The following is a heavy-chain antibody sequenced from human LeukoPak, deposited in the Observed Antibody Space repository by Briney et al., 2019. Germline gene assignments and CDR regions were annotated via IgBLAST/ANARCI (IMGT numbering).Heavy chain of an antibody. J-gene: IGHJ4*02. CDR1: GGSISSYY. D-gene: IGHD5-18*01. V-gene: IGHV4-34*01. CDR2: INHSGST. Sequence: PSETLSLTCTVSGGSISSYYWSWIRQPPGKGLEWIGEINHSGSTNYNPSLKSRVTVSVDTSKNQFSLKLSSVTAADTAVYYCARYIYGYRYWGQGTLVTVSS. CDR3: ARYIYGYRY.